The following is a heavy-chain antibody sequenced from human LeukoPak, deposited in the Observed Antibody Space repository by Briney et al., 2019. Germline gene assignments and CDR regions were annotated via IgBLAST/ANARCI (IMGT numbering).Heavy chain of an antibody. J-gene: IGHJ4*02. D-gene: IGHD3-22*01. CDR2: INHTGST. CDR3: AGVESHYDFSGYSDGPFDY. CDR1: GGSFSGYY. V-gene: IGHV4-34*01. Sequence: PSETLSLTCAVYGGSFSGYYWSWIRQPPGKGLEWIGEINHTGSTNYNPSLKSRVTISVDTSKNQFSLTLSSLTAADTAVYYCAGVESHYDFSGYSDGPFDYWGQGTLVTVSS.